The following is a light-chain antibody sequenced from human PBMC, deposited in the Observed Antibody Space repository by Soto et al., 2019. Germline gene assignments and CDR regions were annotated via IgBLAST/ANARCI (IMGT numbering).Light chain of an antibody. V-gene: IGKV1-5*01. CDR2: DAS. CDR3: QQYDSYSWT. CDR1: QGINSW. Sequence: DIQLTQSPSFLSASVGDRVTITCRASQGINSWLAWYQQKPGKAPKLLIYDASSLESGVPSRFSGSGSGTEFTLTISSLQTDDFASYYCQQYDSYSWTVGQGTKVDIK. J-gene: IGKJ1*01.